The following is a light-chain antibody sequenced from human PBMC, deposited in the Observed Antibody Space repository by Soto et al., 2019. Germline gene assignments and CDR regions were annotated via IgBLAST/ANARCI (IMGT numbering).Light chain of an antibody. CDR3: QQYDSSPLT. CDR2: GAS. J-gene: IGKJ4*01. V-gene: IGKV3-20*01. CDR1: QSVSSSY. Sequence: EIVLTQSPGTLPLSQGERATLSCRASQSVSSSYLAWYQQKPGQAPRLLIYGASSRATGIPDRFSGSGSGTDFTLTISRLEPEDFAVYYCQQYDSSPLTFGGGTKVEIK.